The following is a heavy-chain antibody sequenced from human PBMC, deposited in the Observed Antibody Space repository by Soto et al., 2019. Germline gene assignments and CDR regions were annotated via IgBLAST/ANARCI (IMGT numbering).Heavy chain of an antibody. V-gene: IGHV3-21*01. CDR1: VFTFSSYS. CDR3: ARALRDSWFDP. J-gene: IGHJ5*02. CDR2: ISSSSAYI. Sequence: GGALRLSCAASVFTFSSYSMNWVRQAPGRGLEWVSSISSSSAYIYYADSVKGRFTISRDNAKDSLYLQMNSLRAEDTAVYYCARALRDSWFDPWGHGTLVTAPQ. D-gene: IGHD2-21*02.